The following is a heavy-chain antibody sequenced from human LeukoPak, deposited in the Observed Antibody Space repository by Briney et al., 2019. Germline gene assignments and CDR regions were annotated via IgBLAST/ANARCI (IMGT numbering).Heavy chain of an antibody. J-gene: IGHJ4*02. CDR3: ARAIFGVIPGGNNFDV. D-gene: IGHD3-3*01. V-gene: IGHV1-2*02. CDR2: INPKSGGT. Sequence: GASVKVSCEASAYTFSVYFMHWVRQAPGQGLEWMGWINPKSGGTHYAQRFQGRVTMTRDTSISTVYMELKRLTSDDTAVYYCARAIFGVIPGGNNFDVWGQGTLVTVSS. CDR1: AYTFSVYF.